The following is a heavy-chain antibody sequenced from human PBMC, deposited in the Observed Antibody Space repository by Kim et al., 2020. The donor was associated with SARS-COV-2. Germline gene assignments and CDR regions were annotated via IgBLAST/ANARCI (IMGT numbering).Heavy chain of an antibody. D-gene: IGHD3-10*01. J-gene: IGHJ4*02. Sequence: GGSLRLSCAASGFTFSSYAMSWVRQAPGKGLEWVSSISGDSGKSYYANSVKGRFTISRDNPKSTLYLQMDNLRAEDTAVYYCAKITAICSAGSVYWGQGTLVTVS. CDR1: GFTFSSYA. CDR3: AKITAICSAGSVY. CDR2: ISGDSGKS. V-gene: IGHV3-23*01.